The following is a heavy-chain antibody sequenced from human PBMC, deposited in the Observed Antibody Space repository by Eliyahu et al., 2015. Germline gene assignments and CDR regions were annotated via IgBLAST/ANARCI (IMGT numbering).Heavy chain of an antibody. V-gene: IGHV4-34*01. CDR3: ARGRIAAPWYYYYGMDV. CDR1: GXSFSXYY. CDR2: INHSGST. J-gene: IGHJ6*02. Sequence: QVQLQQWGAGLLKPSETLSLTCAVYGXSFSXYYWSWIRQPPGKGLEWIGEINHSGSTNYNPSLKSRVTISVDTSKNQFSLKLSSVTAADTAVYYCARGRIAAPWYYYYGMDVWGQGTTVTVSS. D-gene: IGHD6-13*01.